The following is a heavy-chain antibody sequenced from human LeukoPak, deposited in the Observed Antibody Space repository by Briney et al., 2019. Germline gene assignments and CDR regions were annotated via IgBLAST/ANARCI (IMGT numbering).Heavy chain of an antibody. D-gene: IGHD6-13*01. V-gene: IGHV4-4*07. CDR2: VYSSGST. J-gene: IGHJ6*03. CDR1: DDSINTYH. CDR3: AREGIEATNPSSDHFYYYMDV. Sequence: SETLSLTCNVSDDSINTYHWSWIRQSAGKGLEWIGRVYSSGSTKYNPSLKSRVTMSVDTSKKQLSLKVRSVTAADTAIYYCAREGIEATNPSSDHFYYYMDVWGTGTSVTVS.